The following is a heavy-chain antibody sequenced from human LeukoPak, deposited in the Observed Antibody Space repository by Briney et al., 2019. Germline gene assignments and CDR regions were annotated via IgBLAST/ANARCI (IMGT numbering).Heavy chain of an antibody. V-gene: IGHV3-23*01. CDR1: GFTFSSYA. CDR3: AKSDGYNSKAHLFDY. Sequence: PGGSLRLSCAASGFTFSSYAMSWVRQAPGKGLEWVSAISGSGGSTYCADSVKGRFTISRDNSKNTLYLQMNSLRAEDTAVYYCAKSDGYNSKAHLFDYWGQGTQVTVSS. D-gene: IGHD5-24*01. J-gene: IGHJ4*02. CDR2: ISGSGGST.